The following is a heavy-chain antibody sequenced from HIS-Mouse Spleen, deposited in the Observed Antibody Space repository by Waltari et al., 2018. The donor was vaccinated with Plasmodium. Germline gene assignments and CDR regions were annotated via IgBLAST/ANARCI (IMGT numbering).Heavy chain of an antibody. D-gene: IGHD6-19*01. CDR3: ARGPGYSSGWYYFDY. V-gene: IGHV4-34*01. J-gene: IGHJ4*02. CDR1: GGSFSGSY. CDR2: INHSGRT. Sequence: QVQLQQWGAGLLKPSEPLSLTCAVYGGSFSGSYWSWIRQPPGKGLAWIGEINHSGRTNYNPSLKSRVTISVDTSKNQFSLKLSSVTAADTAVYYCARGPGYSSGWYYFDYWGQGTLVTVSS.